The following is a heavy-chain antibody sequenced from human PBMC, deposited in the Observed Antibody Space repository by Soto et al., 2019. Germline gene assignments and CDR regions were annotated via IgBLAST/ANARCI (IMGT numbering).Heavy chain of an antibody. J-gene: IGHJ4*02. V-gene: IGHV3-48*01. Sequence: EVQLVESGGGLVQPGGSLRLSCVVSGFTFSSYSMNWVRQAPGKGLEWVSYISSGSSTIYYADSVKGRFTISRDNAKNSLYLQMNSLRADDTAVYYCARRRGISFDYWGQGTLVTVSS. CDR2: ISSGSSTI. CDR3: ARRRGISFDY. CDR1: GFTFSSYS.